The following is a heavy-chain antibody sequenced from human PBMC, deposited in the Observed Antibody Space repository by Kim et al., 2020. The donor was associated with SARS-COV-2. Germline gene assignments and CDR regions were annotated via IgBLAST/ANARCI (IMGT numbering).Heavy chain of an antibody. V-gene: IGHV3-23*01. J-gene: IGHJ6*02. CDR1: GFTFSSYA. D-gene: IGHD2-8*02. CDR2: ISGSGGST. Sequence: GGSLRLSCAASGFTFSSYAMSWVRQAPGKGLEWVSAISGSGGSTYYADSVKGRFTISRDNSNTLYLQMNSLRAEDTAVYYCAKVRARLLGYYYYGMDVWGQGTTVTVSS. CDR3: AKVRARLLGYYYYGMDV.